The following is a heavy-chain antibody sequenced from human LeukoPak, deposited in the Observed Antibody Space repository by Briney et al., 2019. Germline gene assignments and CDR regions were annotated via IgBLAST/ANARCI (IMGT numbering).Heavy chain of an antibody. J-gene: IGHJ4*02. D-gene: IGHD1-26*01. CDR2: IYYSGST. CDR3: AALGILTYYFDY. CDR1: GGSISSYY. Sequence: PSETLSLTCTVPGGSISSYYWSWIRQPPGKGLEWIGYIYYSGSTNYNPSLKSRVTISVDTSKNQFSLKLSSVTAADTAVYYCAALGILTYYFDYWGQGTLVTVSS. V-gene: IGHV4-59*01.